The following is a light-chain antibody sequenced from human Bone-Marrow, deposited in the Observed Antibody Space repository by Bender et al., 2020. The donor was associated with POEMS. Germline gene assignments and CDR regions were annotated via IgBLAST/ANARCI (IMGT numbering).Light chain of an antibody. CDR3: CSYASGGVV. V-gene: IGLV2-23*01. J-gene: IGLJ2*01. Sequence: QSALTQPASVSGSPGQSITISCTGSSSHFGSHSPVSWYQQHPGKAPKLMICEGSERPSGVSNRFSGSKSGNTASLTISGLQAEDEADYYCCSYASGGVVFGGGTKLTVL. CDR1: SSHFGSHSP. CDR2: EGS.